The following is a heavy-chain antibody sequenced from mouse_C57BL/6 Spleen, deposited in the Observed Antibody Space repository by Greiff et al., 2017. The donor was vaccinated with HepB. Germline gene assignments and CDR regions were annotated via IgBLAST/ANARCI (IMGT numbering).Heavy chain of an antibody. CDR1: GYAFTNYL. Sequence: VQLQQSGAELVRPGTSVKVSCKASGYAFTNYLIEWVKQRPGQGLEWIGVINPGRGGTNYNEKFKGKATLTADKSSSTAYMQLSSLTSEDSAVYFCAKGLSHFDYWGQGTTLTVSS. CDR2: INPGRGGT. J-gene: IGHJ2*01. CDR3: AKGLSHFDY. D-gene: IGHD1-3*01. V-gene: IGHV1-54*01.